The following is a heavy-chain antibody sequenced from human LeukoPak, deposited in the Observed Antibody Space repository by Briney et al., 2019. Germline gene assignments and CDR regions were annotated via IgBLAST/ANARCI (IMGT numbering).Heavy chain of an antibody. Sequence: QTLSLTCAISGDSVSSNSAAWNWIRQSPSRGLEWLGRTYYRSKWYNDYAVSVKSRITINADTSKTQFYLQLNSVTPEDTAVYYCARVVAAAGGPFAYWGQGTLVTVSS. CDR1: GDSVSSNSAA. J-gene: IGHJ4*02. CDR3: ARVVAAAGGPFAY. V-gene: IGHV6-1*01. CDR2: TYYRSKWYN. D-gene: IGHD6-13*01.